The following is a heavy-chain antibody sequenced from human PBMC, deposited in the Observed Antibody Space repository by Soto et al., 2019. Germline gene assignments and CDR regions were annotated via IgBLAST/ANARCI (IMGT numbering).Heavy chain of an antibody. J-gene: IGHJ5*02. Sequence: QVQLVESGGGVVQPGRSLRLSCAASGFTFSSYAMHWVRQAPGKGLERVAGISYDGSNKYYADSVKARLTSSTANSKNTLVLQIHSLKGEETAVCYCARESGSSGVAAAASWGSWGQGTLVTGSS. CDR3: ARESGSSGVAAAASWGS. V-gene: IGHV3-30-3*01. D-gene: IGHD6-13*01. CDR1: GFTFSSYA. CDR2: ISYDGSNK.